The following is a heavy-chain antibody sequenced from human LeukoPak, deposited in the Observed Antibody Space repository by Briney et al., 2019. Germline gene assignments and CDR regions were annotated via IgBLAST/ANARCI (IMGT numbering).Heavy chain of an antibody. CDR1: GFTFCDHA. CDR3: VRSAEGIVTAYDY. D-gene: IGHD2-21*02. V-gene: IGHV3-49*04. Sequence: GGSLRLSCTASGFTFCDHAMNWVRQSRGRGGEGVSFIRRNDHGGKPEYAASVKGTFTISRDDSKSIAYLQMNSLKIEDTAVYYCVRSAEGIVTAYDYWGQGTLVTVSS. J-gene: IGHJ4*02. CDR2: IRRNDHGGKP.